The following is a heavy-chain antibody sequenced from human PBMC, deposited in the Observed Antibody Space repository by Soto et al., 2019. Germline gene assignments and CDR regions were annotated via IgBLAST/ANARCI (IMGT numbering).Heavy chain of an antibody. V-gene: IGHV3-30*18. Sequence: VGSLRLSCADSGFTFRSYGMHWVRQAPGKGLEWVTIISYDGSNKYYADSVKGRFTISRDNSKNTLYLQMNSLRAEDTAEYYCAKEKSPLDYGDASIDYWGQGTLVTVSS. CDR1: GFTFRSYG. D-gene: IGHD4-17*01. J-gene: IGHJ4*02. CDR2: ISYDGSNK. CDR3: AKEKSPLDYGDASIDY.